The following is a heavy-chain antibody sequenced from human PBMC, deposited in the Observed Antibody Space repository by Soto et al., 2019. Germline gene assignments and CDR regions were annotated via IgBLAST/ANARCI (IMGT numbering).Heavy chain of an antibody. CDR1: CFTFSNYA. V-gene: IGHV3-23*01. CDR3: AKPYYEILTGYSPFDS. CDR2: ISGSGGST. Sequence: PGGSLRLSCAASCFTFSNYAMSWVRQAPGRGLEWVSAISGSGGSTYYSDSVKGRFTISRDNSKNTLSLQVNSLNAEDTALYYCAKPYYEILTGYSPFDSWGQGTLVTVSS. J-gene: IGHJ4*02. D-gene: IGHD3-9*01.